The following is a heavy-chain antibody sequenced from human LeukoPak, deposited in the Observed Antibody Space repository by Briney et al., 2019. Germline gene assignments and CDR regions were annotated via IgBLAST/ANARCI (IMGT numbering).Heavy chain of an antibody. CDR1: GFTFSSYE. J-gene: IGHJ4*02. Sequence: PGGSLRLSCAASGFTFSSYEMNWVRQAPGKGLEWVSYISSSGSTIYYADSVKGRFTVSRDNAKNSLYLQMNSLRAEDTAGYYCARDPGYSGYGFDYWGQGTLVTVSS. D-gene: IGHD5-12*01. CDR2: ISSSGSTI. V-gene: IGHV3-48*03. CDR3: ARDPGYSGYGFDY.